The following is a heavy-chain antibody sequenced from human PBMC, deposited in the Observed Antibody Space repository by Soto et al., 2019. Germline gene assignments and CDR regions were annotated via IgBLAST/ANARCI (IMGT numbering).Heavy chain of an antibody. CDR1: GGSISSGDYY. CDR2: FYYSGST. Sequence: QVQLQESGPGLVKPSQTLSLTCTVSGGSISSGDYYWSWIRQHPGKGLEWIGNFYYSGSTYYNPSLKSRITISVDTSKNQFSLRLSSLTAADTAVYYCARVSYSSYPRYYCYGMDVWGQGTTVTVSS. J-gene: IGHJ6*02. CDR3: ARVSYSSYPRYYCYGMDV. D-gene: IGHD6-6*01. V-gene: IGHV4-31*03.